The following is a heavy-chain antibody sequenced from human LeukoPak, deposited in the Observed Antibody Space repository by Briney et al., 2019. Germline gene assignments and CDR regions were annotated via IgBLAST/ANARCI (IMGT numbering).Heavy chain of an antibody. V-gene: IGHV1-18*04. J-gene: IGHJ4*02. Sequence: ASVKVSCKASGYTFTRYAISWVRQAPGQGLEWMGWISTYNGDTNYAKNLQGRVNMTRDTSTSTAYMELRSLRSDDTAVYYCARDPSNTSGRYIYFDSWSQGTLVTVSS. D-gene: IGHD6-19*01. CDR1: GYTFTRYA. CDR2: ISTYNGDT. CDR3: ARDPSNTSGRYIYFDS.